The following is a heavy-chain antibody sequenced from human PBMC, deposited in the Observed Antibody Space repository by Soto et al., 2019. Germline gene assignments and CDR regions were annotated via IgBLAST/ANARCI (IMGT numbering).Heavy chain of an antibody. CDR3: ARTTEGMWSDY. V-gene: IGHV1-18*01. CDR1: GYIFTSYG. Sequence: GASVKVSCKASGYIFTSYGISWVRQAPGQGLEWMGRISTYNGNTKYAQKLQGRVTMTTDTSTSTAYMELRSLRSDDTAVYYCARTTEGMWSDYWGQGTPVTVSS. J-gene: IGHJ4*02. CDR2: ISTYNGNT. D-gene: IGHD4-17*01.